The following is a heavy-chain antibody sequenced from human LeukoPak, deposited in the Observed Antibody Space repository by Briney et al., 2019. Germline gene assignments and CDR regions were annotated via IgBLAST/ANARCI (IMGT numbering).Heavy chain of an antibody. J-gene: IGHJ4*02. D-gene: IGHD2-2*01. CDR3: AGDDIVVVPAAMSFDY. Sequence: GRSLRLSCAASGFTFSSYAMHWVRQAPGKGLEWVAVISYDGSNKYYADSVKGRFTISRDNSKNTLYLQMNSLRAEDTAVYYCAGDDIVVVPAAMSFDYWGQGTLVTVSS. CDR1: GFTFSSYA. V-gene: IGHV3-30*04. CDR2: ISYDGSNK.